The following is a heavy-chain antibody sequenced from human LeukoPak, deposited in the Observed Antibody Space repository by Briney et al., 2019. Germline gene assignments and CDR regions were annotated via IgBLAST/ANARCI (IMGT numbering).Heavy chain of an antibody. D-gene: IGHD4/OR15-4a*01. J-gene: IGHJ4*02. CDR1: GFTFNNYA. CDR2: TSGDGVSP. CDR3: ARDPGAFPYFFDC. Sequence: GGSLRLSCAASGFTFNNYALTWVRQTPGKRLECVSATSGDGVSPYYADSVRGRFTISRDNSKNTLYLQMNSLRVEDTAVYFCARDPGAFPYFFDCWGQGTLVTVSS. V-gene: IGHV3-23*01.